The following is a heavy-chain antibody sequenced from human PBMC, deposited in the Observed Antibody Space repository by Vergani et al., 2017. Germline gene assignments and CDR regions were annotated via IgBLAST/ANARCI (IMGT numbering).Heavy chain of an antibody. Sequence: QVHLVESGGGVVQPGRSLRLSCVVSGFTSSYYGMHWVRQAPGKGLEWVAVISYAGTQKYYADSVKGRFTISRDNSKSTLYLQMNSLRTEDTAVYYCATKSCGTPGCQIGYFREWGQGTLVTFSS. CDR3: ATKSCGTPGCQIGYFRE. CDR2: ISYAGTQK. D-gene: IGHD1-1*01. V-gene: IGHV3-30*03. CDR1: GFTSSYYG. J-gene: IGHJ1*01.